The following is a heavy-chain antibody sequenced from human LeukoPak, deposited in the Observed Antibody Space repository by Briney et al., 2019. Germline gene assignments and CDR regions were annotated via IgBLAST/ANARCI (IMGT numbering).Heavy chain of an antibody. CDR2: IYYSGST. V-gene: IGHV4-59*01. D-gene: IGHD4-23*01. CDR3: ARGGNSDAFDI. CDR1: GGSISSYY. J-gene: IGHJ3*02. Sequence: SETLSLTCTVSGGSISSYYWSWIRQPPGKGLEWIGYIYYSGSTNYNPSPKSRVTISVDTSKNQFSLKLSSVTAADTAVYYCARGGNSDAFDIWGQGTMVTVSS.